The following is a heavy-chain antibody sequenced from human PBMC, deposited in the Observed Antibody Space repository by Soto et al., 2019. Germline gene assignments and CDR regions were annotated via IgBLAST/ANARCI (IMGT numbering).Heavy chain of an antibody. CDR3: ARASYYDYVCGSYRYDAFDI. CDR1: GGTFSSYA. D-gene: IGHD3-16*02. V-gene: IGHV1-69*01. CDR2: IIPIFGTA. J-gene: IGHJ3*02. Sequence: QVQLVQSGAEVKKPGSSVKVSCKASGGTFSSYAISWVRQAPGQGLACMGGIIPIFGTANYAQKFQGRVTITADESTSTAYMELSSLRSEDTAVYYCARASYYDYVCGSYRYDAFDIWGQGTMVTVSS.